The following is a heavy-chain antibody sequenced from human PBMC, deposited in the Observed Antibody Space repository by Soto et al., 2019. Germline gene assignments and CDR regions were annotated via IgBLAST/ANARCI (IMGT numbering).Heavy chain of an antibody. CDR3: ARGPGITGTTFVHDWFDP. V-gene: IGHV4-34*01. J-gene: IGHJ5*02. D-gene: IGHD1-20*01. CDR2: INHSGST. CDR1: GGSFSGYY. Sequence: SETLSLTCAVYGGSFSGYYWSWIRQPPGKGLEWIGEINHSGSTNYNPSLKSRVTISVDTSKNQFSLKLSSVTAADTAVYYCARGPGITGTTFVHDWFDPWGQGTLVTVSS.